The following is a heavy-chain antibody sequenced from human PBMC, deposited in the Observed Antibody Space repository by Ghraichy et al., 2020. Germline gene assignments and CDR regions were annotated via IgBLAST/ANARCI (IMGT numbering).Heavy chain of an antibody. D-gene: IGHD6-6*01. V-gene: IGHV3-48*03. Sequence: NSSSGSTIYYGDSVKGRFTISRDNAKNSLYLHMNSLRAGDTAVYYCARISIAARDFDYWGQGTLVTVS. J-gene: IGHJ4*02. CDR3: ARISIAARDFDY. CDR2: NSSSGSTI.